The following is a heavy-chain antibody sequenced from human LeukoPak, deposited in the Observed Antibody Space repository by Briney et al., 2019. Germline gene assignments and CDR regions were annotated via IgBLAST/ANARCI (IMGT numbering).Heavy chain of an antibody. D-gene: IGHD6-13*01. Sequence: ASVKVSCKASGYTFTAYYMHWVRQAPGQGLEWMGWINPNSGGTNYAQKFQGRVTMTRDTSISTAYMELSRLKSDDTAVYYCARDEYSSSWYLSHFDYWGQGTLVTVSS. V-gene: IGHV1-2*02. CDR3: ARDEYSSSWYLSHFDY. J-gene: IGHJ4*02. CDR1: GYTFTAYY. CDR2: INPNSGGT.